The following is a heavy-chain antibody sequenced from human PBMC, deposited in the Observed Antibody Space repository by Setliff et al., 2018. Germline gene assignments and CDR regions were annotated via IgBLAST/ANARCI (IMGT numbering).Heavy chain of an antibody. D-gene: IGHD1-7*01. V-gene: IGHV3-23*01. CDR1: GFTFSSYA. J-gene: IGHJ4*02. CDR2: ISGSGGST. CDR3: TRSRGTTVYDY. Sequence: GSLRLSCAASGFTFSSYAMTWVRQAPGKGLEWVSAISGSGGSTYYADSVKGRFTISRDNTKNLVYLQMDSLRADDTAVYYCTRSRGTTVYDYWGQGTLVTVSS.